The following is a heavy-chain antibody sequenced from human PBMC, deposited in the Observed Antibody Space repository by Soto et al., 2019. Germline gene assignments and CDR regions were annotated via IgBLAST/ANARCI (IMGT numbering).Heavy chain of an antibody. D-gene: IGHD1-20*01. CDR2: IYYSGST. CDR3: ARALYNWNRKYYGMNV. CDR1: GGSISSYY. Sequence: PSEPLSLTCTVSGGSISSYYWSWIRQPPGKGLEWIGYIYYSGSTNYNPSLKRRVTISVDTSKNQFSLKLSSVTAADTAVYYCARALYNWNRKYYGMNVWGQGTTVTVSS. J-gene: IGHJ6*02. V-gene: IGHV4-59*01.